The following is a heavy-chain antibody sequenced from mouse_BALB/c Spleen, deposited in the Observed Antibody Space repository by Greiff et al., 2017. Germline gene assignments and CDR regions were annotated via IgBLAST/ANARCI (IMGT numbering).Heavy chain of an antibody. CDR1: GYTFPDYN. Sequence: VQLQQSGPELVKPGASVKIPCKASGYTFPDYNMDWVKQSHGKSLEWIGDINPNNGGTIYNQKFKGKATLTVDKSSSTAYMELRSLTSEDTAVYYCAREGYDYDGDAMDYWGQGTSVTVSS. J-gene: IGHJ4*01. CDR2: INPNNGGT. D-gene: IGHD2-4*01. V-gene: IGHV1-18*01. CDR3: AREGYDYDGDAMDY.